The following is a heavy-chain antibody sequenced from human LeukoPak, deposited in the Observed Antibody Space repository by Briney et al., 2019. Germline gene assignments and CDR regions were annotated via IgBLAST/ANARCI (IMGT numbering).Heavy chain of an antibody. J-gene: IGHJ1*01. CDR3: ARGSSGYYCDHFQT. V-gene: IGHV3-7*01. D-gene: IGHD3-22*01. CDR1: GFTFSNHW. Sequence: GWSLRLSCAASGFTFSNHWMTWIRQAPGKGLEWVANIKQDGIEKYYADSVEGRFTVSRDNTKKTLFLQMHTLRAEDTAVYYCARGSSGYYCDHFQTWGQGSLVTVSS. CDR2: IKQDGIEK.